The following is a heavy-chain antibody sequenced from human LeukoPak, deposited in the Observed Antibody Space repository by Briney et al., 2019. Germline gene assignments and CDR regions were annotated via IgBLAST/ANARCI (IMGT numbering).Heavy chain of an antibody. Sequence: GGSLRLSCTASGFTFSGSAMHWVRQASGKGLEWVGRVGSKASSYATAYAASVKGTFTISRDDSKNTAYLQMNSLKTEDTAVYYCTRDSSGYNFDYWGQGTVVTVSS. V-gene: IGHV3-73*01. CDR3: TRDSSGYNFDY. J-gene: IGHJ4*02. CDR1: GFTFSGSA. CDR2: VGSKASSYAT. D-gene: IGHD3-22*01.